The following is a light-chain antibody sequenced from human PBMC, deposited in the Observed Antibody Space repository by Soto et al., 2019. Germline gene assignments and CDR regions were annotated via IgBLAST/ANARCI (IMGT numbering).Light chain of an antibody. CDR3: QQYGGSPGCT. Sequence: EIVLTQSPGTLSLSPGERATLSCRASQSVSSSYLAWYQQKPGQAPRLLIYGASSRATGIPDRFCGSGSGTDFTLTISRLEPEDFAVYYCQQYGGSPGCTFGQVTTLEIK. CDR2: GAS. J-gene: IGKJ2*02. V-gene: IGKV3-20*01. CDR1: QSVSSSY.